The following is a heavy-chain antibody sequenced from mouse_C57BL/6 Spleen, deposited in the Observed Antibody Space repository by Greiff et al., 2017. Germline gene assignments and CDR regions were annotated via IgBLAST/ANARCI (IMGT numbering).Heavy chain of an antibody. CDR3: AVDGYNFDY. CDR2: INPGSGGT. D-gene: IGHD2-3*01. Sequence: VQLVESGAELVRPGTSVKVSCKASGYAFTNYLIEWVKQRPGQGLEWIGVINPGSGGTNYNEKFKGKATLTADKSSSTAYMQLSSLTSEDSAVYFCAVDGYNFDYWGQGTTLTVSS. CDR1: GYAFTNYL. J-gene: IGHJ2*01. V-gene: IGHV1-54*01.